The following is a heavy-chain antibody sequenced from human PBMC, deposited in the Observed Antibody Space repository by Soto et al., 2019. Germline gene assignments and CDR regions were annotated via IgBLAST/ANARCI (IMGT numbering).Heavy chain of an antibody. CDR1: GFSLSTSGVG. Sequence: SGPTLVNPPQTLTLTCTFSGFSLSTSGVGVGWIRQPPGKALEWLALIYWNDDKRYSPSLKSRLTITKDTSKNQVVLTMTNMDPVDTATYYCAHSGYDFWSGYAAYYYYMDVWGKGTTVTVSS. CDR3: AHSGYDFWSGYAAYYYYMDV. V-gene: IGHV2-5*01. CDR2: IYWNDDK. D-gene: IGHD3-3*01. J-gene: IGHJ6*03.